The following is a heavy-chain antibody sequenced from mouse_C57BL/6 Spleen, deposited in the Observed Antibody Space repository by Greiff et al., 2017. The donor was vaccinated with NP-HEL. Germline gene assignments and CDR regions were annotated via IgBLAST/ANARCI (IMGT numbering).Heavy chain of an antibody. CDR1: GYTFTGYW. CDR3: AREGNYYGSSSSFAY. Sequence: VKLMESGAELMKPGASVKLSCKATGYTFTGYWIEWVKQRPGHGLEWIGEILPGSGSTNYNEKFKGKATFTADTSSNTAYMQLSSLTTEDSAIYYCAREGNYYGSSSSFAYWGQGTLVTVSA. D-gene: IGHD1-1*01. V-gene: IGHV1-9*01. CDR2: ILPGSGST. J-gene: IGHJ3*01.